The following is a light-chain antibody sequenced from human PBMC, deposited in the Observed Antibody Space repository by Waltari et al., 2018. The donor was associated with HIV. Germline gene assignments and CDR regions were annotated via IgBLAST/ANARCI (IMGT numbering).Light chain of an antibody. V-gene: IGKV3-11*01. CDR2: DAS. CDR3: QQQSNWPLT. CDR1: QSVTSY. J-gene: IGKJ4*01. Sequence: EIVLTQSPATLSLSPGERATLSSRASQSVTSYLAWYQQKPGQAPKLLRSDASNRATGIPARFSGSGSGTDLTLTSSSLEPEDFAVYYCQQQSNWPLTFGGGTTVAI.